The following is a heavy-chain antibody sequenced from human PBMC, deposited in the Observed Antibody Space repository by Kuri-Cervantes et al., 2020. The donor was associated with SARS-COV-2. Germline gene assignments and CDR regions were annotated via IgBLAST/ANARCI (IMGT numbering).Heavy chain of an antibody. CDR1: GGSFSGYY. V-gene: IGHV4-34*01. CDR3: AREDYYYDSSGSPRHYFDY. J-gene: IGHJ4*02. Sequence: SQTLSLTCAVYGGSFSGYYWSWIRQPPGKGLEWIGEINHSGSTNYNPSLKRRVTISVDTSKNQFSLKLRSVTAADTAVYYCAREDYYYDSSGSPRHYFDYWGQGTLVTVSS. D-gene: IGHD3-22*01. CDR2: INHSGST.